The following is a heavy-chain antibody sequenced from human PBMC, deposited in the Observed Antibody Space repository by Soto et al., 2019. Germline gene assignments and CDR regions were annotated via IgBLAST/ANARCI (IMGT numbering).Heavy chain of an antibody. Sequence: EVQLLESGGGLVQPGGSLRLSCAASGFTFSTYAMSWVRQAPGKGLEWVAAIAGSGAGSYYADSAKGRVTISRSNFKNTVYLQMNSLRAEDTAVYYCAKAYDTSGYCYERAFDYWGQGTLISVSS. CDR1: GFTFSTYA. CDR2: IAGSGAGS. V-gene: IGHV3-23*01. CDR3: AKAYDTSGYCYERAFDY. D-gene: IGHD3-22*01. J-gene: IGHJ4*02.